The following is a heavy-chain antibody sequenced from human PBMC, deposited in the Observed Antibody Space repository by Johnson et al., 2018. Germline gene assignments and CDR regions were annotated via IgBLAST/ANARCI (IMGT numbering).Heavy chain of an antibody. CDR3: AKAPVGWLGEGAEYFQH. CDR1: GFTFDDYA. J-gene: IGHJ1*01. D-gene: IGHD3-3*01. Sequence: EVQLVESGGGLVQPGRSLRLSCAASGFTFDDYAMHWVRQAPGKGLEWVSGISWNSGSIGYADSVKGRFTISRDNAQTSLYLQMNSLRAEDTALYYCAKAPVGWLGEGAEYFQHWGQGTLVTVSS. CDR2: ISWNSGSI. V-gene: IGHV3-9*01.